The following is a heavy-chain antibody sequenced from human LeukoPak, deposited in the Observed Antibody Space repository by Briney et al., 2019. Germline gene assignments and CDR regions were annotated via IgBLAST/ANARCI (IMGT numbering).Heavy chain of an antibody. V-gene: IGHV1-2*02. Sequence: ASVKVSCKASGYTFTGYYMHWVRQAPGQGLEWMGWINPNSGGTNYAQKVQVRVTLTRDTSIGTAYMELSRLRSGDTDVYYCARGEYDILTGEETCFDYWGQGTLVTVSS. CDR1: GYTFTGYY. CDR2: INPNSGGT. J-gene: IGHJ4*02. CDR3: ARGEYDILTGEETCFDY. D-gene: IGHD3-9*01.